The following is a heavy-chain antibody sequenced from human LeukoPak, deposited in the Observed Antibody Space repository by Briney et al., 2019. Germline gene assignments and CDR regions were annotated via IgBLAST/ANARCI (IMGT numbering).Heavy chain of an antibody. Sequence: PSETLSHTCAASGETFIHNFWTWIRQPPGKGLEWIGQINHSGSTYYNPSLKSRVTILVDTSKNQFSLKLTSVTAADTAVYYCARAMPYFYGSIAVPGTIDYWGQGILVTVSS. J-gene: IGHJ4*02. CDR3: ARAMPYFYGSIAVPGTIDY. D-gene: IGHD6-19*01. CDR1: GETFIHNF. CDR2: INHSGST. V-gene: IGHV4-34*01.